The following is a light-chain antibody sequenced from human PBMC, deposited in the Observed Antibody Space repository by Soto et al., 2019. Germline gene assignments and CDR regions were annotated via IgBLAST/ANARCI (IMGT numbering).Light chain of an antibody. CDR3: QQYGRSPFT. J-gene: IGKJ2*01. V-gene: IGKV3-20*01. CDR2: GAS. CDR1: QRMTNNF. Sequence: EIVLTQSPDTLSLSPGERVTLSCRASQRMTNNFLAWFQQKPGLAPRLLIHGASTRASGVPDRITGGGSGTDCVLTISRVEHEDLAVDYCQQYGRSPFTFGQGTKLQIK.